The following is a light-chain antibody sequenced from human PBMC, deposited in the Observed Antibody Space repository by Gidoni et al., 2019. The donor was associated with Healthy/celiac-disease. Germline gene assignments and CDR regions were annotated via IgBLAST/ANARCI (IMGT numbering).Light chain of an antibody. J-gene: IGLJ2*01. CDR1: SSNIGAGYD. CDR2: GHS. CDR3: QSYDSSLSGVV. V-gene: IGLV1-40*01. Sequence: QSVLTQPPSVSGAPGQRVTISCTGSSSNIGAGYDVPWYQQLTGPAPKLLIYGHSIRPSGVPDRFSGSKSGTSASLAITGLQAEDEADYYCQSYDSSLSGVVFGGGTKLTVL.